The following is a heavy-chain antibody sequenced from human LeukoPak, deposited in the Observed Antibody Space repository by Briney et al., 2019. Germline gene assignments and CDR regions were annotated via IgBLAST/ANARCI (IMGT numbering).Heavy chain of an antibody. CDR3: ARDGYTSGWFNY. J-gene: IGHJ4*02. CDR1: GFSFSSHP. V-gene: IGHV3-21*01. CDR2: ISDSSDYI. Sequence: GGSLRLSCVASGFSFSSHPMNWVRQAPGEGLEWVSSISDSSDYIYYADSVKGRFTISRDNAKKSLYLQMNSLRAEDTAVYYCARDGYTSGWFNYWGQGTLVTVSS. D-gene: IGHD6-19*01.